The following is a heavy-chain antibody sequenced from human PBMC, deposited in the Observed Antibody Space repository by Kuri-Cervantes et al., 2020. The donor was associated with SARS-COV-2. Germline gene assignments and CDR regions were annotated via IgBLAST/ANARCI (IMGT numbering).Heavy chain of an antibody. D-gene: IGHD2-2*02. Sequence: GGSLRLSCAASGFTFSSYGMHWVRQAPGKGLEWVAVIWYDGSNKYYADSVKGRFTISRDNSKNTLYLQMNSLRAEDTAVYYCAKTAAGIVVVPAAIPRAYYFDYWGQGTLVTVSS. CDR2: IWYDGSNK. CDR1: GFTFSSYG. J-gene: IGHJ4*02. CDR3: AKTAAGIVVVPAAIPRAYYFDY. V-gene: IGHV3-33*06.